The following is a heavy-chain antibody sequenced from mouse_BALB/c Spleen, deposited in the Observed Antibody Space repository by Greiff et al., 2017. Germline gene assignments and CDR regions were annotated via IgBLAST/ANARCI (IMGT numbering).Heavy chain of an antibody. CDR1: GFSLTSSG. D-gene: IGHD2-3*01. CDR3: ARKKGLLYYFDY. J-gene: IGHJ2*01. V-gene: IGHV2-2*02. CDR2: IWSGGST. Sequence: VQLQQSGPGLVQPSQSLSITCTVSGFSLTSSGVHWVRQSPGKGLEWLGVIWSGGSTDYNAAFISRLSISKDNSKSQVFFKMNSLQANDTAQYYSARKKGLLYYFDYWGQGTTLTVSS.